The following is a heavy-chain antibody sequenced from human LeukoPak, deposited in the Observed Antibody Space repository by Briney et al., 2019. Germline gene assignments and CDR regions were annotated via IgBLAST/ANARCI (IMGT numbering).Heavy chain of an antibody. D-gene: IGHD6-6*01. V-gene: IGHV1-2*02. CDR3: AIQPYSSSSYFDY. CDR2: INPDSRGT. J-gene: IGHJ4*02. Sequence: EASLKVSCKASGYTFTGYYMHWVRQAPGQGLEWVGWINPDSRGTNYAQKFQGRVTMTRDTSISTAYMELSRLRSDDTAVYYCAIQPYSSSSYFDYWGQGTLVTVSS. CDR1: GYTFTGYY.